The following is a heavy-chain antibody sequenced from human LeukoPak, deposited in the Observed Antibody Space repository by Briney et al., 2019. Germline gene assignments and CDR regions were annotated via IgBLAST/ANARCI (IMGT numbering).Heavy chain of an antibody. J-gene: IGHJ4*02. V-gene: IGHV4-59*01. D-gene: IGHD1-26*01. Sequence: PSETLSLTCTVSGGSLSSYYWSWLRQPPGKGLEWIGYIYYSGTTDYNPSLKSRVTISVDTSNNQFSLKVSSVTAADTAVYYCARSSGTYRSFDYWGQGTLVTVSS. CDR2: IYYSGTT. CDR3: ARSSGTYRSFDY. CDR1: GGSLSSYY.